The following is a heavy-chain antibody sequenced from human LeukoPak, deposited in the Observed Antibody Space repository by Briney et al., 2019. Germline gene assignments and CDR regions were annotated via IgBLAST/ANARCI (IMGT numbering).Heavy chain of an antibody. CDR3: AGSNLGYCSGGSCHYYYYYYMDV. Sequence: SETLSLTCTVSGGSISSYYWSWVRQPPGKGLEWIGYIYYSGSTNYNPSLKSRVTISVDTPQNQFSLKLSSVTAADTAVYYCAGSNLGYCSGGSCHYYYYYYMDVWGKGTTVTVSS. D-gene: IGHD2-15*01. CDR2: IYYSGST. J-gene: IGHJ6*03. CDR1: GGSISSYY. V-gene: IGHV4-59*01.